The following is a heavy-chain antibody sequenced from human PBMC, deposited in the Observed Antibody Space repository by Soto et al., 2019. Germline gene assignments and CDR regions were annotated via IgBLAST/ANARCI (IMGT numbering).Heavy chain of an antibody. CDR1: GGSISSSSYY. V-gene: IGHV4-39*01. J-gene: IGHJ5*02. CDR2: IYYSGST. CDR3: ARPYCSGGSCYSGWFDP. Sequence: SETLSLTCTVSGGSISSSSYYWGWIRQPPGKGLEWIGSIYYSGSTYYNPSLKSRVTISVDTSKNQFSLKLSSVTAADTAVYYFARPYCSGGSCYSGWFDPWGQGTLVTVSS. D-gene: IGHD2-15*01.